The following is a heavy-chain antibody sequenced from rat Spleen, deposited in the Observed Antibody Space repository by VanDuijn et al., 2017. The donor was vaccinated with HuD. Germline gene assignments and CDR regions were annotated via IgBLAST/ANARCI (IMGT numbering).Heavy chain of an antibody. D-gene: IGHD5-1*01. CDR1: GFTFSDYY. V-gene: IGHV5-20*01. J-gene: IGHJ3*01. CDR2: ISYDVIST. Sequence: EVQLVESGGGLVQPGRSLKLSCAASGFTFSDYYMAWVRQAPTKGLEWVASISYDVISTYYRDSVKGRFTISRDNAKSSLYLQMNSLRSEDTATYYCTSRWDGFVYWGQGTLVTVSS. CDR3: TSRWDGFVY.